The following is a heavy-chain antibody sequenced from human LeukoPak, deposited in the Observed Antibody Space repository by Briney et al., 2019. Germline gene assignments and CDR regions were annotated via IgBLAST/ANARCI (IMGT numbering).Heavy chain of an antibody. CDR1: GNSISSGDNY. CDR2: IYTSGST. V-gene: IGHV4-61*02. D-gene: IGHD3-3*01. CDR3: ARGSGRFGFLEWLSPFDY. Sequence: SSETLSLTCTVSGNSISSGDNYWSWIRQPAGKGLEWIGRIYTSGSTNYNPSLKSRVTISGDMSKNQFSLRLSSVTAADTAVYYCARGSGRFGFLEWLSPFDYWGQGTLVTVSS. J-gene: IGHJ4*02.